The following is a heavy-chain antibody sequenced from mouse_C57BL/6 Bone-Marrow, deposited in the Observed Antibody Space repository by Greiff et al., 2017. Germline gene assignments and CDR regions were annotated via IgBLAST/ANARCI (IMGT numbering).Heavy chain of an antibody. V-gene: IGHV2-3*01. CDR1: GFSLTSYG. D-gene: IGHD6-5*01. CDR2: IWGDEGA. Sequence: VQLVESGPGLVAPSQSLSISCTVSGFSLTSYGVSWVRQPPGKGLEWLGVIWGDEGANYHSALIPRLSISKDNSKSQVSLQLNSRQADETATYYCAKHAVTRYYAMDYWGQGTSVTVSS. CDR3: AKHAVTRYYAMDY. J-gene: IGHJ4*01.